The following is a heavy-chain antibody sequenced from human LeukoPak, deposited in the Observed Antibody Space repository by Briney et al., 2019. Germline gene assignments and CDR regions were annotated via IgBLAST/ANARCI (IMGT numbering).Heavy chain of an antibody. CDR1: GYTFTSYA. CDR2: INTNTGNP. J-gene: IGHJ3*02. CDR3: ARDTPIAAAGTHDAFDI. Sequence: GASVKVSGKASGYTFTSYAMNWVRQPPGQGLEWMGWINTNTGNPTYAQGFTGRFVFSLDTSVSTAYLQISSLQAEDTAVYYCARDTPIAAAGTHDAFDIWGQGTMVTVSS. D-gene: IGHD6-13*01. V-gene: IGHV7-4-1*02.